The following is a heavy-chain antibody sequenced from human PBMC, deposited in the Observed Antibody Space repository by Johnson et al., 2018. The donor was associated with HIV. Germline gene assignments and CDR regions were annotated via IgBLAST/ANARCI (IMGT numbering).Heavy chain of an antibody. D-gene: IGHD3-3*01. CDR2: VADDGGYK. J-gene: IGHJ3*02. CDR3: TRDPYFSDAFDI. CDR1: GFTFSSFA. V-gene: IGHV3-30*04. Sequence: VQLVESGGGVVQPGRSLRLSCAGSGFTFSSFAIHWVRQAPGKGLEWVAVVADDGGYKDYADSVKGRFTVSRDNSRDTLYLQMNSLRSEDTAVYYSTRDPYFSDAFDIWGQGTMVTVFS.